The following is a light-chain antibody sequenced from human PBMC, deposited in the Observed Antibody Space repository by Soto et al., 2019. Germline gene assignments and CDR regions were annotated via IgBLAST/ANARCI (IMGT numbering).Light chain of an antibody. V-gene: IGLV2-11*01. CDR2: DVS. J-gene: IGLJ2*01. CDR3: CSYAGNYTLL. CDR1: SSDVGGYNY. Sequence: QSALTQPRSGSGSPGQSVTISCTGTSSDVGGYNYVSWYQQHPGKAPKLMIYDVSKRPSGVPDRFSGSKSGNTASVAISGLQAEYEADYYCCSYAGNYTLLFGGGTKLTVL.